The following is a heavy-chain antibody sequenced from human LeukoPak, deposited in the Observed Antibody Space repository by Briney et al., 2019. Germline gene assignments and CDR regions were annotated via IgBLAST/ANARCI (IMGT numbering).Heavy chain of an antibody. Sequence: ASVKVSCKASGYTFTGYYMHWVRQAPGQGLEWMGWINPNSGGTNYAQKFQGWVTMTRDTSISTAYMELSRLRSDDTAVYYCARGGTIFGVVTADAFDIWGQGTMVTVSS. CDR2: INPNSGGT. J-gene: IGHJ3*02. D-gene: IGHD3-3*01. CDR1: GYTFTGYY. V-gene: IGHV1-2*04. CDR3: ARGGTIFGVVTADAFDI.